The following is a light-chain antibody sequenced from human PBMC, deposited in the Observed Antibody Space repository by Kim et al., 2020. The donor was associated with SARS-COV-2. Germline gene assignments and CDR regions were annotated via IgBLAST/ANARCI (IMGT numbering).Light chain of an antibody. CDR3: RSYDSSLSGSV. J-gene: IGLJ2*01. V-gene: IGLV1-40*01. Sequence: RVTISCTGSSSNIGAGYDVYWYQQLPGTAPKLLIYGDSNRPSGVPDRFSGSKSGASASLAITELQAEDEADYYCRSYDSSLSGSVFGGGTQLTVL. CDR1: SSNIGAGYD. CDR2: GDS.